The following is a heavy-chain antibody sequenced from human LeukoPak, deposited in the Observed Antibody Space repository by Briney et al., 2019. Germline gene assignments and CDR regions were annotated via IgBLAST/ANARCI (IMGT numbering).Heavy chain of an antibody. J-gene: IGHJ5*02. CDR1: GGSVSSGSYY. Sequence: SETLSLTCTVSGGSVSSGSYYWSWIRQPPGKGLEWIGHIYYSGSTNYNPSLKSRVTISVDTSKNQFSLKLSSVTAADTAVYYCARDKTNWFDPWGQGTLVTVSS. V-gene: IGHV4-61*01. CDR2: IYYSGST. CDR3: ARDKTNWFDP.